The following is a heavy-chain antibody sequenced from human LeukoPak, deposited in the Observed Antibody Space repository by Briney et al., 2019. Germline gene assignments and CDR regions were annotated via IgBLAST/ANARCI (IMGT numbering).Heavy chain of an antibody. V-gene: IGHV3-30-3*01. Sequence: PAGSLRLSCSASGFTFSSYAMDWVRHAPGKGLEGVAVISYDGSNKDYEDYVRVRFTISRDNSKNKLYLQMTSLRAENTAVYYCARDFSGYSSSWYLADYYYYGMDVWGQGTTVTVSS. CDR2: ISYDGSNK. J-gene: IGHJ6*02. D-gene: IGHD6-13*01. CDR1: GFTFSSYA. CDR3: ARDFSGYSSSWYLADYYYYGMDV.